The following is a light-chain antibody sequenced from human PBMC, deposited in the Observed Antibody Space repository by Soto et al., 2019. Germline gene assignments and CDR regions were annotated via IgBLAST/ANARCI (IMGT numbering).Light chain of an antibody. J-gene: IGLJ3*02. CDR3: QTWGTGIHWV. CDR2: LNSDGSH. Sequence: QAVVTQSPSASASLGASVKLTCTLSSGHRTYAIAWHQQQPEKGPRYLMKLNSDGSHSKGDGIPDRFSGSSSGAERYLTISSLQSEDEADYYCQTWGTGIHWVFGGGTQLTVL. V-gene: IGLV4-69*01. CDR1: SGHRTYA.